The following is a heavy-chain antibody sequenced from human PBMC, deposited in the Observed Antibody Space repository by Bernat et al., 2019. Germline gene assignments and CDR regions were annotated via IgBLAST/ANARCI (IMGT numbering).Heavy chain of an antibody. Sequence: EVQLVESGGGLIQPGGSLRLSCVASGLTVSSNYMSWVRQAPGKGLEWLSIIHSGGDTYNADAVKGRFTIFRDNSKNTVYLLMNSLRVDDTAVYYCARDPGYGDPVGYWGQGTLVIVSS. V-gene: IGHV3-53*01. CDR2: IHSGGDT. CDR1: GLTVSSNY. CDR3: ARDPGYGDPVGY. J-gene: IGHJ4*02. D-gene: IGHD4-17*01.